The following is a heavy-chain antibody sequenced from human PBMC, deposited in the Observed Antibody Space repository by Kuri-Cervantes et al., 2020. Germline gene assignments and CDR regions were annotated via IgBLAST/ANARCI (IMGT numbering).Heavy chain of an antibody. CDR1: GGSFSNYY. Sequence: SETLSLTCAVYGGSFSNYYWTWIRQPPGKGLEWIGDIIHSGSTNYNPSLKSRVTISVDTSKNQFSLKLSSVTAADTAVYYCARAGDYYDSSGYFDYWGQGTLVTVSS. V-gene: IGHV4-34*12. CDR3: ARAGDYYDSSGYFDY. CDR2: IIHSGST. J-gene: IGHJ4*02. D-gene: IGHD3-22*01.